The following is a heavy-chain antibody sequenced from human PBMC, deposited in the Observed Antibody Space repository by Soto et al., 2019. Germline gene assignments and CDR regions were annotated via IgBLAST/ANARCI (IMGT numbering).Heavy chain of an antibody. Sequence: GASVKVSCKASGGTFSSYAISWVRQAPGQGLEWMGGIIPIFGTANYAQKFQGRVTITADKSTSTAYMELSSLRSEDTAVYYCAGQAYCGGDCYPSYFDYWGQGTLVTVSS. CDR3: AGQAYCGGDCYPSYFDY. D-gene: IGHD2-21*02. J-gene: IGHJ4*02. CDR1: GGTFSSYA. CDR2: IIPIFGTA. V-gene: IGHV1-69*06.